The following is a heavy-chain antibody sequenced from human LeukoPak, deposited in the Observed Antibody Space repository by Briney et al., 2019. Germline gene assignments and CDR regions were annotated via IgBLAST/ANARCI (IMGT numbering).Heavy chain of an antibody. Sequence: GGSLRLSCAASGFTFSSYAMSWVRQAPGKGLEWVSAISGSGDGTYYADSVKGRFTTSRDNSKNTLYLQMSGLRAEDTAVYYCAKEPSYCTNGVCYSRVFDRWGQGTLVTVSS. CDR1: GFTFSSYA. CDR3: AKEPSYCTNGVCYSRVFDR. D-gene: IGHD2-8*01. V-gene: IGHV3-23*01. J-gene: IGHJ5*02. CDR2: ISGSGDGT.